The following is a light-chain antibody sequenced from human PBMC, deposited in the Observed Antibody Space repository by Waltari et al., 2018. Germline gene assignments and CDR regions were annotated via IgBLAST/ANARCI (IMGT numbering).Light chain of an antibody. CDR1: QAISSR. J-gene: IGKJ1*01. CDR3: QQVNSFPRT. V-gene: IGKV1-12*01. Sequence: DIQMTQSPSSVSASVGYRVTLTCRASQAISSRLAWSQQKPGKAPKLLIFDASSLHTGVPSRFSGSGSGTDFTLTIRSLQPEDFATYYCQQVNSFPRTFGQGTKVEVK. CDR2: DAS.